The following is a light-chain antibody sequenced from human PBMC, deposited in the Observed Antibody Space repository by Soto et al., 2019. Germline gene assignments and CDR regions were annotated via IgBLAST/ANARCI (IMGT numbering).Light chain of an antibody. J-gene: IGKJ1*01. Sequence: EIVLTQSPATLSVSPGERATLSCRASQSVSSNLAWYQQKPGQAPRILIYGASTRETGIPARFSGSGSGTEFTLTISRLEPEDFAVYYCQQYGSSPRTFGQGTKVDIK. CDR2: GAS. CDR1: QSVSSN. CDR3: QQYGSSPRT. V-gene: IGKV3-15*01.